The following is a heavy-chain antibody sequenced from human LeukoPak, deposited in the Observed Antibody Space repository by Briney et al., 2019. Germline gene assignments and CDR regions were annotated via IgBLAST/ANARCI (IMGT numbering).Heavy chain of an antibody. J-gene: IGHJ4*02. CDR2: VFYNGAT. CDR3: ARVRSYYDSSGYYPYYIDD. Sequence: SETLSLTCIVSGGSISSSIYYWAWVRQPPGKGLEWIGTVFYNGATQYSPSLKSRVTISVDTSKNQFSLKLSSVTAADTAVYYCARVRSYYDSSGYYPYYIDDWGQGALVTVSS. CDR1: GGSISSSIYY. V-gene: IGHV4-39*07. D-gene: IGHD3-22*01.